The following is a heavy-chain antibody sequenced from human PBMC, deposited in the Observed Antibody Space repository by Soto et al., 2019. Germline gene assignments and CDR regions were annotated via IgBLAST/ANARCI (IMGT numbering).Heavy chain of an antibody. CDR3: ARDRCSSTSCYRNYFDY. CDR1: GFTFSSYA. Sequence: XASLKLSCAASGFTFSSYAMHWVRQAPGKGLEWVAVIWYDGSNKYYADSVKGRFTISRDNSKNTLYLQMNSLRAEDTAVYYCARDRCSSTSCYRNYFDYWGQGTLVTVSS. D-gene: IGHD2-2*02. CDR2: IWYDGSNK. J-gene: IGHJ4*02. V-gene: IGHV3-33*08.